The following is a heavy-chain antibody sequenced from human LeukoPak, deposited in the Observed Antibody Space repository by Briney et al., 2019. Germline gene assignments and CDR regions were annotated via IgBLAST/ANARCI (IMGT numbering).Heavy chain of an antibody. V-gene: IGHV3-23*01. CDR3: AKGGTSALYYYYGMDV. CDR2: ISGSGGST. CDR1: GFTFSSYA. Sequence: PGGSLRLSCAASGFTFSSYAMSRVRQAPGKGLEWVSAISGSGGSTYYADSVKGRFTISRDNSKNTLYLQMNSLRAEDTAVYYCAKGGTSALYYYYGMDVWGQGTTVTVSS. J-gene: IGHJ6*02. D-gene: IGHD2-2*01.